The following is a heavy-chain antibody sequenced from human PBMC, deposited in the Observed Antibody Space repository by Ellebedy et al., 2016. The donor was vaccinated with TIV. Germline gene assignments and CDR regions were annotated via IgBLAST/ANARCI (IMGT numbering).Heavy chain of an antibody. CDR1: GYTFTSYY. Sequence: ASVKVSCKASGYTFTSYYMYWVRQAPGQGLEWMGIINPSGGSSNYAQKFQGRVTMTRDTSTSTVYMELRSLRYEDTAVYYCARGDKYYYDSSGYYYTYWGQGTLVTVSS. CDR2: INPSGGSS. CDR3: ARGDKYYYDSSGYYYTY. V-gene: IGHV1-46*01. J-gene: IGHJ4*02. D-gene: IGHD3-22*01.